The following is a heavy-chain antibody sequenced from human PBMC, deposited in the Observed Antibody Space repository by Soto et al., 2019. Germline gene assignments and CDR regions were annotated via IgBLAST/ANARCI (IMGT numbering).Heavy chain of an antibody. CDR3: ARGPLWFGELSSLDDY. Sequence: VASVKVSCKASGYTFTSYGISWVRQAPGQGLEWMGWISAYNGNTNYAQKLQGRVTMTTDTSTSTAYMELRSLRSDDTAVYYCARGPLWFGELSSLDDYWGQGTLVTVSS. CDR1: GYTFTSYG. D-gene: IGHD3-10*01. J-gene: IGHJ4*02. CDR2: ISAYNGNT. V-gene: IGHV1-18*01.